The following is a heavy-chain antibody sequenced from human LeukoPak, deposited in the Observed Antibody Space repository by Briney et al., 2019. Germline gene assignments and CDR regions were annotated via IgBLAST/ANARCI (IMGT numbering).Heavy chain of an antibody. V-gene: IGHV3-23*01. Sequence: PGGSLRLSCAASGFTFSSYAMSWVRQAPGKGLEWVSAISGSGGSTYYADSVKGRFTISRGNSKNTLYLQMNSLRAEDTAVYYCAKDLSYDSSGYYYDSVGFDYWGQGTLVTVSS. J-gene: IGHJ4*02. CDR2: ISGSGGST. CDR3: AKDLSYDSSGYYYDSVGFDY. CDR1: GFTFSSYA. D-gene: IGHD3-22*01.